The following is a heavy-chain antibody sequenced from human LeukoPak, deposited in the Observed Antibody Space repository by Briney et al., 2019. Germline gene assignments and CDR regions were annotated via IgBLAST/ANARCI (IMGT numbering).Heavy chain of an antibody. V-gene: IGHV3-74*01. J-gene: IGHJ4*02. CDR1: GFTFSSYW. CDR3: ARVSDIVATIGEYLDY. Sequence: GGSLRLSCVASGFTFSSYWMHWVRQDPRKGLVWVSRINGDGRNINYADSVRGRFTISRDNAKNTLYLQMNTLRVEDTAVYYCARVSDIVATIGEYLDYWGQGTLVTVSS. D-gene: IGHD5-12*01. CDR2: INGDGRNI.